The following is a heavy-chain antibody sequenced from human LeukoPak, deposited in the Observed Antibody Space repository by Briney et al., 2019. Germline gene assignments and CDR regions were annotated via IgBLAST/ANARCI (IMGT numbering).Heavy chain of an antibody. D-gene: IGHD6-13*01. CDR3: ARDGSSWANWLDP. Sequence: GGSLRLSCAASGFTFSSYAMHWVRQAPGKGLVWVSRIYNDGSSTSYADSVKGRFTISRDNAKNTLYLQMNSLRVEDTAVYYCARDGSSWANWLDPWGQGTLVTVSS. CDR2: IYNDGSST. V-gene: IGHV3-74*01. J-gene: IGHJ5*02. CDR1: GFTFSSYA.